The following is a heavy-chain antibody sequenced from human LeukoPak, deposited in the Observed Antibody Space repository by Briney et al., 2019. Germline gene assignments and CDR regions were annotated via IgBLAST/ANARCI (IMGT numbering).Heavy chain of an antibody. CDR1: GGSISSGDYY. CDR3: ARDLGIAVAGDAFDI. Sequence: SETLSLTCTVSGGSISSGDYYWSWIRQPPGKGLEWIGYIYYSGSTYYNPSLKSRVTISVDTSKNQFSLKLNSVTAADTAVYYCARDLGIAVAGDAFDIWGQGTMVTVSS. D-gene: IGHD6-19*01. CDR2: IYYSGST. V-gene: IGHV4-30-4*08. J-gene: IGHJ3*02.